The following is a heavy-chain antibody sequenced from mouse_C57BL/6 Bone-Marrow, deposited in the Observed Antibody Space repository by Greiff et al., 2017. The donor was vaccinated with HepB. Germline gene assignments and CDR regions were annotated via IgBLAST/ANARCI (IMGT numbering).Heavy chain of an antibody. J-gene: IGHJ1*03. CDR1: GYTFTSYW. V-gene: IGHV1-55*01. CDR3: ARCTTVVATEYFDV. Sequence: LQESGAELVKPGASVKMSCKASGYTFTSYWITWVKQRPGQGLEWIGDIYPGSGSTNYNEKFKSKATLTVDTSSSTAYMQLSSLTSEDSAVYYCARCTTVVATEYFDVWGTGTTVTVSS. CDR2: IYPGSGST. D-gene: IGHD1-1*01.